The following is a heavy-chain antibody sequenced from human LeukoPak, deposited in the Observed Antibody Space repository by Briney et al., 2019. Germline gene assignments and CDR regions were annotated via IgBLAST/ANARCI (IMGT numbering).Heavy chain of an antibody. CDR1: GFTFSSYG. V-gene: IGHV3-33*08. CDR2: IWYDGSNK. Sequence: GGSLRLSCAASGFTFSSYGMHWVRQAPGKGLEWVAVIWYDGSNKYYADSVKGRFTISRDNSKNTLYLQMNSLRAEDTAVYYCARDLHTRGSHRRGNWFDPWGQGTLVTVSS. D-gene: IGHD5-12*01. J-gene: IGHJ5*02. CDR3: ARDLHTRGSHRRGNWFDP.